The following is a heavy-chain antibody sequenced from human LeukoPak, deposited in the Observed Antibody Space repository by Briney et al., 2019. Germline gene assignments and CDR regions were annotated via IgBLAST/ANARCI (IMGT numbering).Heavy chain of an antibody. V-gene: IGHV4-59*01. CDR3: ATAPRGRPYYYYMDV. J-gene: IGHJ6*03. CDR1: GGSLSSYY. CDR2: IYYSGST. Sequence: SETLSLTCTVSGGSLSSYYWSWIRQPPGKGLEWIGYIYYSGSTNYNPSLKSRVTISVDTSKDQFSLKLSSVTAADTAVYYCATAPRGRPYYYYMDVWGKGTTVTISS. D-gene: IGHD3-10*01.